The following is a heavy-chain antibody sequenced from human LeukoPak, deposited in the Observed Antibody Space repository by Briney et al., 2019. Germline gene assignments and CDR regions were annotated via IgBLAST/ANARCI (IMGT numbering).Heavy chain of an antibody. CDR2: ISGSGNSP. Sequence: EPGGSLRLSCAASGFTFSTHAMAWVRQAPGKGLEWVSAISGSGNSPYYADSVKGWFTISRDNAKNSLYLQMNSLRAEDTAVYYCAREYRGAYYYGSGTQWDYWGQGTLVTVSS. J-gene: IGHJ4*02. CDR1: GFTFSTHA. D-gene: IGHD3-10*01. V-gene: IGHV3-23*01. CDR3: AREYRGAYYYGSGTQWDY.